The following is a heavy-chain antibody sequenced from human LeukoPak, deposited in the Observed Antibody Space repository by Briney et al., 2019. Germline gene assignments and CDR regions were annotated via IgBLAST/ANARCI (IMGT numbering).Heavy chain of an antibody. CDR1: GYTFTSYG. CDR2: ISAYNGNT. V-gene: IGHV1-18*01. Sequence: ASVKVSCKASGYTFTSYGISWVRQAPGQGLEWMGWISAYNGNTNYAQKFQGRVTMTEDTSKDTAYMELSSLRSEDTAVYYCATGVWWDLDSVAHPDYWGQGTLVTVSS. D-gene: IGHD1-26*01. J-gene: IGHJ4*02. CDR3: ATGVWWDLDSVAHPDY.